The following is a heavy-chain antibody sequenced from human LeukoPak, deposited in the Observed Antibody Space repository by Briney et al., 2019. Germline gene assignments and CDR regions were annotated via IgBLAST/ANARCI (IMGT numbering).Heavy chain of an antibody. Sequence: GGSLRLSCAASGFTFSSYAMSWVRQAPGKGLEWVAVISYDGSNKYYADSVKGRFTISRDSSKNTLYLQMNSLRAEDTAVYYCASRIAVHPQYWGQGTLVTVSS. V-gene: IGHV3-30-3*01. CDR1: GFTFSSYA. D-gene: IGHD6-19*01. CDR3: ASRIAVHPQY. CDR2: ISYDGSNK. J-gene: IGHJ4*02.